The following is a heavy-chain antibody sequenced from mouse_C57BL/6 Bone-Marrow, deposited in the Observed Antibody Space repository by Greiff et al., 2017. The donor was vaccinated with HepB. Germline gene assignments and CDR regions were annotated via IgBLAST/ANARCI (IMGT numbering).Heavy chain of an antibody. Sequence: QVQLQQSGAELARPGASVKLSCKASGYTFTSYGISWVKQRTGQGLEWIGEIYPRSGNTYYNEKFKGKATLTADKSSSTAYMELRSLTSEDSAVYFCARSPDACCAYWGQGALVSVSA. V-gene: IGHV1-81*01. CDR2: IYPRSGNT. J-gene: IGHJ3*01. CDR1: GYTFTSYG. CDR3: ARSPDACCAY.